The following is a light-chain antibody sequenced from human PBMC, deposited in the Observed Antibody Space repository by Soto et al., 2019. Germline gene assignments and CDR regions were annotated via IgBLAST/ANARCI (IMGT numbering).Light chain of an antibody. CDR2: DAS. Sequence: EIVLTQSPPTLSLAPGERATLSCRASQSVSSYLAWYQQKPGQAPRLLSYDASKRATVIPARFSGSGSGTDFTLTIRSLEPEDFVVYYCQQRSNWPPTWTFGQGTRVEIK. CDR3: QQRSNWPPTWT. CDR1: QSVSSY. V-gene: IGKV3-11*01. J-gene: IGKJ1*01.